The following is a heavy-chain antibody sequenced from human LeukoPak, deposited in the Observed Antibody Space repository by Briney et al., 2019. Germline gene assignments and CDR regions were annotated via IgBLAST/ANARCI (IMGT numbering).Heavy chain of an antibody. J-gene: IGHJ4*02. V-gene: IGHV3-23*01. CDR3: AKSELGRYFDWLSHFDY. Sequence: GGSLRLSCAASGFTFSNFAIHWVRQIPGKGLEWVSAISGSGGSTYYADSVKGRFTISRDNSKNTLYLQMNSLRAEDTAVYYCAKSELGRYFDWLSHFDYWGQGALVTASS. D-gene: IGHD3-9*01. CDR2: ISGSGGST. CDR1: GFTFSNFA.